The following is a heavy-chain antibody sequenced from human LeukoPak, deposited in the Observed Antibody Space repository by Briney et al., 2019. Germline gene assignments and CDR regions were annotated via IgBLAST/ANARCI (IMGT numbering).Heavy chain of an antibody. V-gene: IGHV3-23*01. J-gene: IGHJ4*02. CDR2: ISDSGVGT. CDR1: GFIFRSHA. Sequence: PGGSLRLSCAASGFIFRSHAMNWVRQAPGKGLEWVSGISDSGVGTDYADSVKGRFTISRDNSKNTLHLQMNSLRVEDTAVYYCAKRIGSCDSISCLYFDHWGQGALVTVSS. D-gene: IGHD2-2*01. CDR3: AKRIGSCDSISCLYFDH.